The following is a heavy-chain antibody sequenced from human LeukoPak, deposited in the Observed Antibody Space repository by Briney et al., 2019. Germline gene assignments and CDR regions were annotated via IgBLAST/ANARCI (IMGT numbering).Heavy chain of an antibody. Sequence: GGSLRLSCAASGFTFSSYAMSWVRQAPGKGLEWVSAISGSGGSTSYADSAKGRFTISRDNAKNTLYLQMNSLRAEDTAVYYCARESGIAAALDLWGQGTLVTVSS. CDR2: ISGSGGST. CDR1: GFTFSSYA. D-gene: IGHD6-13*01. V-gene: IGHV3-23*01. J-gene: IGHJ5*02. CDR3: ARESGIAAALDL.